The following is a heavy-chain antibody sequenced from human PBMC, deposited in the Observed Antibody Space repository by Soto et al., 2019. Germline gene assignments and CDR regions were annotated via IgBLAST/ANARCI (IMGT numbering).Heavy chain of an antibody. D-gene: IGHD2-15*01. V-gene: IGHV1-69*12. CDR3: ARDVCSGGSCHLYWFDP. CDR1: GGTFSSYA. Sequence: QVQLVQSGAEVKKPGSSVKVSCKASGGTFSSYAISWVRQAPGQGLEWMGGIIPIFGTANYAQKFQGRVTITADESTSTAYMELSSLRSEDTAVYYCARDVCSGGSCHLYWFDPWGQGTLVTVSS. J-gene: IGHJ5*02. CDR2: IIPIFGTA.